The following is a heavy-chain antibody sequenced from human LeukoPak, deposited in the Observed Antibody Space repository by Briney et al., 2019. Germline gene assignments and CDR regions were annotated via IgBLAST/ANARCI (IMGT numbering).Heavy chain of an antibody. CDR1: GFTFSSYE. D-gene: IGHD4-17*01. J-gene: IGHJ4*02. Sequence: GGSLGLSCAASGFTFSSYEMNWVRQAPGKGLECVSYISISGTTISYADSVKGRFTISRDNAKNSLYLQMNSLTGDDTAVYFCARESYGVMDYWGQGTLVTVSS. V-gene: IGHV3-48*03. CDR2: ISISGTTI. CDR3: ARESYGVMDY.